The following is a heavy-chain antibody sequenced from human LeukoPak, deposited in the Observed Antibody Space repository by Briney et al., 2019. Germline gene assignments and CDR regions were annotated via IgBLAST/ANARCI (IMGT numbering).Heavy chain of an antibody. CDR2: ISSSSSYI. CDR3: ARGSEGYCSGGGCYYGMDV. Sequence: PGGSLRLSCAASGFTFSSYTMNWVRQAPGKGLEGVSYISSSSSYIYYAASVKGRFTISRDNAENSLYLQMNSLRAEDTAVYYCARGSEGYCSGGGCYYGMDVWGQGTTVTVSS. CDR1: GFTFSSYT. D-gene: IGHD2-15*01. V-gene: IGHV3-21*01. J-gene: IGHJ6*01.